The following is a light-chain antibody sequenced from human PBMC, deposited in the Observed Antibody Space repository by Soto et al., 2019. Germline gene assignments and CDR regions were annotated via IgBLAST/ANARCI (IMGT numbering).Light chain of an antibody. V-gene: IGKV1-8*01. Sequence: AIRMTQSPSSLSASTGDRVTITCRASQGISSYLAWYQQKPGKAPKLLIYAASTLQSGVLSRFSGSGSGTDFTLTISCLQSEDFATYYCQQYYSYPHTFGPGTKVDIK. CDR2: AAS. CDR1: QGISSY. CDR3: QQYYSYPHT. J-gene: IGKJ3*01.